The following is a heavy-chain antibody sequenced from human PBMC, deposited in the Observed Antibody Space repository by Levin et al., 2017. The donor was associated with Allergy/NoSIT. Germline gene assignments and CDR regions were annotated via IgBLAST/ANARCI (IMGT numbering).Heavy chain of an antibody. V-gene: IGHV3-23*01. D-gene: IGHD7-27*01. CDR2: VTRTGENT. Sequence: GGSLRLSCAASGFTFTSCAMSWVRQAPGKGLEWVSGVTRTGENTYYADSVKGRFTISRDNSKNTLYLQMRSLRAEDTAIYYCAKAQRGTIGEKQEFWGQGTLVTVSS. CDR1: GFTFTSCA. J-gene: IGHJ4*02. CDR3: AKAQRGTIGEKQEF.